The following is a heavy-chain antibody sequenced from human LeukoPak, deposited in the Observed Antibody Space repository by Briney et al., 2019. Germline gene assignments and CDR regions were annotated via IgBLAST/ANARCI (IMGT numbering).Heavy chain of an antibody. J-gene: IGHJ4*02. CDR1: GGSISSSSYY. D-gene: IGHD1-26*01. CDR3: ARIMGHGHVGVDY. Sequence: SETLSLTCTVSGGSISSSSYYWGWIRQPPGKGLKWIGSIYYGGSTYYNPSLKSRVTISIDTSKNQFSLKLISVTAADTAVYYCARIMGHGHVGVDYWGQGTLVTVSS. CDR2: IYYGGST. V-gene: IGHV4-39*07.